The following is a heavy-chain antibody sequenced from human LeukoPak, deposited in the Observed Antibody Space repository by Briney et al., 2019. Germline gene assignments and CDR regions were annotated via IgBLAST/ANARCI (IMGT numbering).Heavy chain of an antibody. Sequence: GGSLRLSCSASGSTFSNYWMHWVRQAPGKGLVWVSRINSDGINTSYADSVKGRFTISRDNAKNTLNLQMNSLRAEDTAVYYCARDLGQYYDTSDNWFDPWGQGTLVTVSS. V-gene: IGHV3-74*01. CDR1: GSTFSNYW. CDR2: INSDGINT. J-gene: IGHJ5*02. D-gene: IGHD3-22*01. CDR3: ARDLGQYYDTSDNWFDP.